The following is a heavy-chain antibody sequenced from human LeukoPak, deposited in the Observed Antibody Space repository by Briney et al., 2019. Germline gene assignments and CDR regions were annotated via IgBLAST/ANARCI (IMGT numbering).Heavy chain of an antibody. CDR2: INRGGST. V-gene: IGHV4-34*01. CDR3: ARGAGYYYYGMDV. J-gene: IGHJ6*02. Sequence: PSETLSLTCAVYGGSFSNNYWSWMRQPPGKGLEWIGEINRGGSTNYNPSLKSRVTISVDTSKNQFSLKLSSVTAADTAVYYCARGAGYYYYGMDVWGQGTTVTVSS. CDR1: GGSFSNNY.